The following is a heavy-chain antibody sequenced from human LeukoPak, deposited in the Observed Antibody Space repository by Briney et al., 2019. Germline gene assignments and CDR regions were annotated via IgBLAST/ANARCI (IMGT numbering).Heavy chain of an antibody. V-gene: IGHV4-38-2*02. D-gene: IGHD1-26*01. CDR2: IYYSGST. J-gene: IGHJ3*02. CDR1: GYSISSGYY. Sequence: SETLSLTCTVSGYSISSGYYWGWIRQPPGKGLEWIGSIYYSGSTYYNPSLKSRVTISVDTSKNQFSLKLSSVTAADTAVYYCARRGGSYRPDIWGQGTMVTVSS. CDR3: ARRGGSYRPDI.